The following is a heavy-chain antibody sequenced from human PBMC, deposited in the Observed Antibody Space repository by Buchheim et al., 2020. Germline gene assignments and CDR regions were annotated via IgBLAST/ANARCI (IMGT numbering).Heavy chain of an antibody. CDR1: GFTFSSYE. Sequence: EVQLVESGGGLVQPGGSLRLSCAASGFTFSSYEMNWVRQAPGKGLEWVSYISSSGSTLYYADSVKGRLTISRDNAKNSLYLQMNSLRAEDTAVYYCARVPYYDYVWGSYRTFDYWGQGTL. D-gene: IGHD3-16*02. CDR2: ISSSGSTL. CDR3: ARVPYYDYVWGSYRTFDY. V-gene: IGHV3-48*03. J-gene: IGHJ4*02.